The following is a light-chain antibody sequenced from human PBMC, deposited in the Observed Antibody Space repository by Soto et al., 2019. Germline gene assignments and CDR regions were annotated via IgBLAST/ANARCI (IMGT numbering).Light chain of an antibody. CDR3: SSYTSSTTYV. V-gene: IGLV2-14*01. CDR1: SSDVGAYNY. Sequence: QSVLTQPASVSGSPGQSITISCTGTSSDVGAYNYVSWYQQHPGKAPKLIIYEVSNRPAGVSNRFSGSKSGNTASLTTSGLQAEDEADYHCSSYTSSTTYVFATGTKV. CDR2: EVS. J-gene: IGLJ1*01.